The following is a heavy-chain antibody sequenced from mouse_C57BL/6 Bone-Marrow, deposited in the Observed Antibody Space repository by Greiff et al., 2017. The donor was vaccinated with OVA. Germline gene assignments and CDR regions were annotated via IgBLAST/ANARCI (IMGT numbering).Heavy chain of an antibody. J-gene: IGHJ2*01. V-gene: IGHV1-82*01. Sequence: VQLQQSGPELVKPGASVKISCKASGYAFSSSWMNWVKQRPGKGLEWIGRIYPGDGDTNYNGKFKGKATLTADKSSSTAYMQLSSLTSEDSAVYFCARSGSSGYLYFDYWGQGTTLTVSS. CDR2: IYPGDGDT. D-gene: IGHD3-2*02. CDR3: ARSGSSGYLYFDY. CDR1: GYAFSSSW.